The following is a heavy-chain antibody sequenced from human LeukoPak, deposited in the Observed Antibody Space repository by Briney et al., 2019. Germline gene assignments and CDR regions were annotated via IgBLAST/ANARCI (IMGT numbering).Heavy chain of an antibody. CDR1: GFTFSSYA. CDR2: ISYDGSNK. Sequence: GGSLRLSCAASGFTFSSYAMHWVRQAPGKGLEWVAVISYDGSNKYYADSVKGRFTISRDNSKNTLYLQMNSLRAEDTAVYHCARDFGPRGGYEWSRFDYWGQGTLVTVSS. V-gene: IGHV3-30*04. D-gene: IGHD5-12*01. J-gene: IGHJ4*02. CDR3: ARDFGPRGGYEWSRFDY.